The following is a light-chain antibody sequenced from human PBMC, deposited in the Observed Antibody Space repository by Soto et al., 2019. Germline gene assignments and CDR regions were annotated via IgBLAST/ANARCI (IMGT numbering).Light chain of an antibody. CDR3: QHYVTSPLT. CDR2: AAS. Sequence: LTQAPCTLXVXPXXXAXXXXXSSQSVSATYLAWYQQKPAQAPRLLLYAASSRATGVPDRFSGSGSGTDFTLTISSLEPEDFAVYYCQHYVTSPLTFGEGTKVDIK. CDR1: QSVSATY. V-gene: IGKV3-20*01. J-gene: IGKJ4*01.